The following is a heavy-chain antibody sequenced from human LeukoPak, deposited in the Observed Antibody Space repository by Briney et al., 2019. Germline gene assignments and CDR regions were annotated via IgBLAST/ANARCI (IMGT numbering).Heavy chain of an antibody. Sequence: SETPSLTCTVSGGSISNYHRSWIRQPAGKGLEWIGQIHTSGNTNYNPPPKSRVTMSIDTPENQLSLAMRSVTGADTAVYYCARREISSGWSFDYWGEGTLATVCS. J-gene: IGHJ4*02. CDR3: ARREISSGWSFDY. D-gene: IGHD6-19*01. CDR1: GGSISNYH. CDR2: IHTSGNT. V-gene: IGHV4-4*07.